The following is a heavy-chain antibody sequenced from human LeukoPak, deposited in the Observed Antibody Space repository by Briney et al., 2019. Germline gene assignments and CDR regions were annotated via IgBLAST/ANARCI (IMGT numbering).Heavy chain of an antibody. CDR2: IYYSGST. CDR1: GGSINGYY. V-gene: IGHV4-59*01. Sequence: KPSETLSLTCTVSGGSINGYYWSWIRQPPGGGLEWIGYIYYSGSTSSNPSLKSRVTISLGTSKSQFSLKLSSVTAADTAVYYCATLPSGSYGFFDSWGQGTLVTVSS. CDR3: ATLPSGSYGFFDS. D-gene: IGHD1-26*01. J-gene: IGHJ4*02.